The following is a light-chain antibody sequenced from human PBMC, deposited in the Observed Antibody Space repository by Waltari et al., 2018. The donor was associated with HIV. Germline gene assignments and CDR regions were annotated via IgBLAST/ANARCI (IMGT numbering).Light chain of an antibody. CDR1: NSDIGGYAY. CDR2: AVT. CDR3: SSYSSGTTLWL. Sequence: QSALTQPASVSGSPGQSITISCSGTNSDIGGYAYVYWYQQIPSGPPKLALYAVTNRPSGVSNRFSGSKSGNTASLTISGLQSEYEAVYYCSSYSSGTTLWLFGGGTQLTVL. J-gene: IGLJ3*02. V-gene: IGLV2-14*01.